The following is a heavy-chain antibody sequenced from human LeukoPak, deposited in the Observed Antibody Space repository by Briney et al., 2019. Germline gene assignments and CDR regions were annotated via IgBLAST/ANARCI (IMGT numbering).Heavy chain of an antibody. D-gene: IGHD3-22*01. Sequence: GASVKVSCKASGGTFSSYVISWVRQAPGQGLEWMGGIIPIFGTANYAQKFQGRVTITADESTSTAYMELNSLRDEDTAVYYCAKHRFESGGYHSTDWGQGTLVTVSS. CDR3: AKHRFESGGYHSTD. J-gene: IGHJ4*02. V-gene: IGHV1-69*01. CDR2: IIPIFGTA. CDR1: GGTFSSYV.